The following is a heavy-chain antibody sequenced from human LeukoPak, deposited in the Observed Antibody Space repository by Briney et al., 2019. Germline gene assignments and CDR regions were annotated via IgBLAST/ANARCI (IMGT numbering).Heavy chain of an antibody. CDR2: IISDGSST. D-gene: IGHD2-15*01. CDR3: ARGYCSGGSCPTDY. J-gene: IGHJ4*02. V-gene: IGHV3-74*03. CDR1: GFPFSSYW. Sequence: GGSLRLSCAASGFPFSSYWMHWVRQAPGKGLVWVSRIISDGSSTTYADSVKGRFTISRDNAKNTLYLQMNSLRAEDTAVYYCARGYCSGGSCPTDYWGQGTLVTVSS.